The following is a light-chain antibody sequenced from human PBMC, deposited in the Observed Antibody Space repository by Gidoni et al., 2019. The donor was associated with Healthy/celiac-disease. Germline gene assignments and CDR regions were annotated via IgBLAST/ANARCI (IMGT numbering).Light chain of an antibody. CDR2: DAS. CDR1: QSVSSY. J-gene: IGKJ3*01. V-gene: IGKV3-11*01. CDR3: QQRSNWPAVT. Sequence: EIVLTQSPATLSLSPGERATLSCRASQSVSSYLAWYQQKPGQAPRLLIYDASNRATGIPARFSGSGSGTDFTLTISSLEPEDFAVYDCQQRSNWPAVTFXPXTKVDIK.